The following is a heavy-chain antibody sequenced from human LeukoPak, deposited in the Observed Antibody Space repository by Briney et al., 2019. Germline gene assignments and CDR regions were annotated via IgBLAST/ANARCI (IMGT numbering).Heavy chain of an antibody. CDR3: AMRGYSYGYY. CDR1: GFTFSSYW. Sequence: GGSLRLSCAASGFTFSSYWMNWARQAPGKGLEWVASINHNGNVNYYVDSVKGRFTISRDNSKNTLYLQMNSLRAEDTAVYYCAMRGYSYGYYWGQGTLVTVSS. J-gene: IGHJ4*02. CDR2: INHNGNVN. V-gene: IGHV3-7*03. D-gene: IGHD5-18*01.